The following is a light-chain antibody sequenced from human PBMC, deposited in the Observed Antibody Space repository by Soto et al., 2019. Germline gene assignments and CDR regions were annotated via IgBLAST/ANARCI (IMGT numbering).Light chain of an antibody. Sequence: DVVMTQTPLSLSVAPGQPASISCKSSQSLLHITGETFLFWYLQKPGQSPQLLIYEVSTRVSGVPDGFIGSGSGTDFTLEISRVETDDVGIYYCMQSTQLPPTFGQGTRLEIK. CDR1: QSLLHITGETF. CDR2: EVS. CDR3: MQSTQLPPT. J-gene: IGKJ5*01. V-gene: IGKV2D-29*02.